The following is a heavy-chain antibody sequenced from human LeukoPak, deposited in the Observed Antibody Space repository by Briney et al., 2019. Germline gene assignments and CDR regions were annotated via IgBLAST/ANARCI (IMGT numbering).Heavy chain of an antibody. J-gene: IGHJ4*02. CDR1: GYTFTSYG. V-gene: IGHV1-2*02. Sequence: ASVKVSCKASGYTFTSYGISWVRQAPGQGLEWMGWINPNSGGTNSAQKFQGRVTMTSDTSISTAYMELSRLRSDDTAVYYCARDGTAGVDYWGQGTLVTVSS. CDR3: ARDGTAGVDY. CDR2: INPNSGGT. D-gene: IGHD1/OR15-1a*01.